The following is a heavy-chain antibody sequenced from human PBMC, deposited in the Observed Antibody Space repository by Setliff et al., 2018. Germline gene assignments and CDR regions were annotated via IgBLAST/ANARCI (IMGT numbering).Heavy chain of an antibody. D-gene: IGHD3-16*01. CDR1: GFNFMNYG. CDR2: ISSISSSTI. Sequence: LRLSCAASGFNFMNYGMNWVRQAPGEGLEWVLYISSISSSTIYYADSVKGRFTVSRDNAKNSLYLQMNSLRTEDTAVYYCARDSTWYWYFDLWGRGTLVTVSS. V-gene: IGHV3-48*01. J-gene: IGHJ2*01. CDR3: ARDSTWYWYFDL.